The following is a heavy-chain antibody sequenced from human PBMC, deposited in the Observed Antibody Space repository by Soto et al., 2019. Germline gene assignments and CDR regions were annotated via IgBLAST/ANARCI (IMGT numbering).Heavy chain of an antibody. V-gene: IGHV3-11*06. D-gene: IGHD6-13*01. Sequence: QVQLVESGGGLVKPGGSLRLSCAASGFTFSDYYMSWIRQAPGKGLEWVSYISSSSSYTNYADSVKGRFTISRDNAKNSLYLQMNSLRAEDTAVYYCARVRFGRSSRWYYFDYWGQGTLVTVSS. CDR2: ISSSSSYT. J-gene: IGHJ4*02. CDR1: GFTFSDYY. CDR3: ARVRFGRSSRWYYFDY.